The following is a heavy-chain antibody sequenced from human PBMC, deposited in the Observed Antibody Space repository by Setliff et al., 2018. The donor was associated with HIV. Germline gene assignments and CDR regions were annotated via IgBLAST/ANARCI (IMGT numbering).Heavy chain of an antibody. CDR2: IIPIFGTA. CDR1: GGTFSSYA. V-gene: IGHV1-69*13. J-gene: IGHJ3*02. D-gene: IGHD2-2*01. Sequence: SVKVSCKASGGTFSSYAISWVRQALGQGLQWMGGIIPIFGTANYAQKFQGRVTITADESTSTAYMELSSLRSEDTAVYYCARDIGYCSSTSCYHAFDIWGQGTMVTV. CDR3: ARDIGYCSSTSCYHAFDI.